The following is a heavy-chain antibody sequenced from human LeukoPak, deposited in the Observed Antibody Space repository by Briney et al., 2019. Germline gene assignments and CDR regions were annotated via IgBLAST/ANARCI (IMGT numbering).Heavy chain of an antibody. J-gene: IGHJ5*02. D-gene: IGHD5-12*01. CDR2: ISSSGSTI. V-gene: IGHV3-48*03. Sequence: PGGSLRLSCAASGFTFTSYEMNWVRPAPGKGLEWVSYISSSGSTIYYADSVKGRFTISRDNAKNSLYLQMNSLRAEDTAVYYCARGWLRLPLRGLNWFDPWGQGTLVTVSS. CDR1: GFTFTSYE. CDR3: ARGWLRLPLRGLNWFDP.